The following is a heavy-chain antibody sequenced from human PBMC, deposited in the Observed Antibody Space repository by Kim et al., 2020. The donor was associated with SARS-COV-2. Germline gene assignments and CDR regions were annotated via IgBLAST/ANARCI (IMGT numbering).Heavy chain of an antibody. CDR1: GFTFSSYG. Sequence: GGSLRLSCAASGFTFSSYGMHWVRQAPGKGLEWVAVISYDGSNKYYADSVKGRFTISRDNSKNTLYLQMNSLRAEDTAVYYCAKDGGPGAEDAFDIWGQG. D-gene: IGHD3-16*01. J-gene: IGHJ3*02. CDR3: AKDGGPGAEDAFDI. CDR2: ISYDGSNK. V-gene: IGHV3-30*18.